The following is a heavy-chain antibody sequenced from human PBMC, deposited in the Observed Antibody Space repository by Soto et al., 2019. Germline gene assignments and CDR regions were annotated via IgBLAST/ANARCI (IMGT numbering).Heavy chain of an antibody. Sequence: QVQLVQSGAEVKKPGSSVKVSCKASGRPLRRYALSWAPQAPGQAREWMGGLIPLFGTENYAQKFQRRVTITADESTSTAYMELSSLRSEDTAVYYCARINSSGWYEAIDYWGQGTLVTVSS. CDR2: LIPLFGTE. CDR1: GRPLRRYA. V-gene: IGHV1-69*12. CDR3: ARINSSGWYEAIDY. D-gene: IGHD6-19*01. J-gene: IGHJ4*02.